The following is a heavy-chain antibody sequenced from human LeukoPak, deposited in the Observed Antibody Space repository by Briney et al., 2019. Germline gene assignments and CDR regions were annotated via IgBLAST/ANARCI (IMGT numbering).Heavy chain of an antibody. CDR2: IYHSGST. V-gene: IGHV4-30-2*01. J-gene: IGHJ4*02. Sequence: SETLSLTCTVSGGSISSGGYSWSWIRQPPGKGLEWIGYIYHSGSTYYNPSLKSRVTISVDRSKNQFSLKLSSVTAADTAVYYCARDVGPAGGTSWRYYFDYWGQGTLVTVSS. CDR1: GGSISSGGYS. CDR3: ARDVGPAGGTSWRYYFDY. D-gene: IGHD2-2*01.